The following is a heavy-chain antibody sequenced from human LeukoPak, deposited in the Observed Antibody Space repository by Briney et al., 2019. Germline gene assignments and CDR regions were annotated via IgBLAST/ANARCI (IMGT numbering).Heavy chain of an antibody. D-gene: IGHD4-17*01. V-gene: IGHV6-1*01. CDR3: ARAQNRNYGDRNFDY. Sequence: SQTLSLTCAISGDSVSSNSAAWNWIRQSPSRGLEWLGRTYYRSKWYNDYAVSMKSRITINPDTSKNQFSLQLNSVTPEDTAVYYCARAQNRNYGDRNFDYWGQGTLVTVSS. CDR1: GDSVSSNSAA. J-gene: IGHJ4*02. CDR2: TYYRSKWYN.